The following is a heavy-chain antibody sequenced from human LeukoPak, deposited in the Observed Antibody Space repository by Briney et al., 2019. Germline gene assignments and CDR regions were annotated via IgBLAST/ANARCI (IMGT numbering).Heavy chain of an antibody. V-gene: IGHV3-53*01. CDR2: IYGSGST. CDR1: GFTVSSNY. Sequence: GGSLRLSCEASGFTVSSNYMRWVRQAPGKGLEWVSVIYGSGSTYYADSVKGRFTISRDNSKNTLYLQMNSLRAEDTAVYYCARDSPAAMGGCDYWGQGTLVTVSS. CDR3: ARDSPAAMGGCDY. J-gene: IGHJ4*02. D-gene: IGHD2-2*01.